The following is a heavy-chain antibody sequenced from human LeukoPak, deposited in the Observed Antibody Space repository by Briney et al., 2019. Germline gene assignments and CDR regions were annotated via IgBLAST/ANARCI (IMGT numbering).Heavy chain of an antibody. J-gene: IGHJ5*02. CDR3: ARDRDYYGSGSHNWFDP. CDR2: ISSDGSIT. CDR1: GFTFSTYW. Sequence: GGSLRLSCAASGFTFSTYWMHWVHQAPGKGLVWVSRISSDGSITGYADSVKGRFTISRDNAKNTLYLQMNSLRAEDTAVYYCARDRDYYGSGSHNWFDPWGQGTLVTVSS. D-gene: IGHD3-10*01. V-gene: IGHV3-74*01.